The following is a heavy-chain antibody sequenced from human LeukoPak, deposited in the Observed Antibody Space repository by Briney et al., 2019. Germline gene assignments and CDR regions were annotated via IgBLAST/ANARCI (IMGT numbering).Heavy chain of an antibody. Sequence: PGGSLRLSCAASGFTFSSYAMHWVRQAPGKGLQWVAVISYDGSNKYYADSVKGRFTISRDNSKNTLYMQMNSLRAEDTAVYYCARESTAAGTGFDYWGQGTLVTVSS. CDR2: ISYDGSNK. CDR3: ARESTAAGTGFDY. V-gene: IGHV3-30*04. J-gene: IGHJ4*02. CDR1: GFTFSSYA. D-gene: IGHD6-13*01.